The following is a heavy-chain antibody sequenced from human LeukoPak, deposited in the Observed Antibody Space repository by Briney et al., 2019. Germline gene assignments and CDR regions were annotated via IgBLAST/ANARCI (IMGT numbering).Heavy chain of an antibody. J-gene: IGHJ4*02. D-gene: IGHD5-24*01. V-gene: IGHV4-59*01. CDR3: ARDGGLQSHFDY. CDR2: IYHNGNY. CDR1: GDSFNEYY. Sequence: SETLSLTCSVFGDSFNEYYWNWVRQPPGKGLQWIGYIYHNGNYNYNPSLKARLTISVDTAKNQFSLKLTSVTAADTAVYYCARDGGLQSHFDYWGQGALVTVSS.